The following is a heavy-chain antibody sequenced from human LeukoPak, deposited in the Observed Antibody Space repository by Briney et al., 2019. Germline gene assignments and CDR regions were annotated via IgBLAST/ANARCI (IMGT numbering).Heavy chain of an antibody. CDR1: GFTFSSYW. Sequence: GGSLRLSCAASGFTFSSYWTNWVRQAPGKGLVWVANINQDGSEKYYVDSVKGRFTISRDNGKNSLYLQLNSLRAEDTAVYHCAREGRGEYFDYWGQGTLVTVSS. D-gene: IGHD3-10*01. J-gene: IGHJ4*02. CDR2: INQDGSEK. V-gene: IGHV3-7*01. CDR3: AREGRGEYFDY.